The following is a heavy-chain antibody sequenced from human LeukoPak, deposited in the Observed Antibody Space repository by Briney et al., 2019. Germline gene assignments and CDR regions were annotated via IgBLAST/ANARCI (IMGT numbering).Heavy chain of an antibody. CDR1: GYTFTGYY. CDR2: INPNSGGT. D-gene: IGHD2-15*01. CDR3: ARGLTRYCSGGSCYTRNGYFDS. Sequence: ASVKVSCKASGYTFTGYYMHWVRQAPGQGLEWMGWINPNSGGTNYAQKFQGRVTMTRDTSISTAYMELSRLRSDDTAVYYCARGLTRYCSGGSCYTRNGYFDSWGQGTLVTVSS. J-gene: IGHJ4*02. V-gene: IGHV1-2*02.